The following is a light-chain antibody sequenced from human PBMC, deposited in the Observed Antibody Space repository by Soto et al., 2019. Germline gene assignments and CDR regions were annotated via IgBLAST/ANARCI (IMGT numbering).Light chain of an antibody. Sequence: QSVLTQPASVSGSPGRSITISCTGTSSDVGGYNYVSWYQQHPGKAPKLMIYEVSNRPSGVSSRFSGSKSGNTASLTISGLQAEDEADYYCSSYTSSSTLFGTGTKVTVL. CDR3: SSYTSSSTL. V-gene: IGLV2-14*01. J-gene: IGLJ1*01. CDR1: SSDVGGYNY. CDR2: EVS.